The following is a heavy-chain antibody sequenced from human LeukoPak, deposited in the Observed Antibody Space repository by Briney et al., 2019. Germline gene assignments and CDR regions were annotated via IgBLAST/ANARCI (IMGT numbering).Heavy chain of an antibody. CDR1: GFTFSSYA. CDR3: VKSLVVALGYCSGGSCGTDY. CDR2: ISSKGGST. D-gene: IGHD2-15*01. Sequence: GGSLRLSCSASGFTFSSYAMHWVRQAPGKGLEYFSAISSKGGSTYYADSVKGRFTISRDNSKNTLYLQMSSLRAEDTAVYYCVKSLVVALGYCSGGSCGTDYWGQGTLVTVSS. V-gene: IGHV3-64D*06. J-gene: IGHJ4*02.